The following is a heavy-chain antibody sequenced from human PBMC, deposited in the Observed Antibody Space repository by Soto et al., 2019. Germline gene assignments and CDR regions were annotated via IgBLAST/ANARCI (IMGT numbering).Heavy chain of an antibody. CDR3: AHSDGGYEIIYFDF. CDR2: IYYHDYR. J-gene: IGHJ4*02. V-gene: IGHV2-5*01. CDR1: GFSFTTAGVA. D-gene: IGHD5-12*01. Sequence: SGPTLVNPTQTLTLTCTFSGFSFTTAGVAVGWIRQTPGGALEWLTLIYYHDYRRFSPSLKTRLTITGDTSKNQVVLSLTNVDPGDTATYFCAHSDGGYEIIYFDFWGQGIPVTVSS.